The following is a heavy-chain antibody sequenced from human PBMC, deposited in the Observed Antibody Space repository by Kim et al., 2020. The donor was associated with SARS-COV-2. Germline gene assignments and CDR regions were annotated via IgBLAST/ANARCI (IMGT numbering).Heavy chain of an antibody. Sequence: SETLSLTCTVSGGSISSSSYYWGWIRQPPGKGLEWIGSIYYSGSTYYNPYLKRPATISVDTSKNQFSLKLSSVTAADTAVYYCARHTHYYDSSGYYLPGDYWGQGTLVTVSS. V-gene: IGHV4-39*01. D-gene: IGHD3-22*01. CDR1: GGSISSSSYY. CDR2: IYYSGST. CDR3: ARHTHYYDSSGYYLPGDY. J-gene: IGHJ4*02.